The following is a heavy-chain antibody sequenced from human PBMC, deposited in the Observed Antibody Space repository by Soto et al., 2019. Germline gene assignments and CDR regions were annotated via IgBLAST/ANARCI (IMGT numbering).Heavy chain of an antibody. V-gene: IGHV3-23*01. CDR1: GFTFSSYA. CDR2: ISGSGGST. CDR3: AALSRGVSRFDP. Sequence: PGGSLRLSCAASGFTFSSYAMSWVRQAPGKGLEWVSGISGSGGSTYYADSVKGRFTISRDNSKNTLYLQMNSLRAEDTAIHYCAALSRGVSRFDPWGQGTLVTVSS. J-gene: IGHJ5*02. D-gene: IGHD3-10*01.